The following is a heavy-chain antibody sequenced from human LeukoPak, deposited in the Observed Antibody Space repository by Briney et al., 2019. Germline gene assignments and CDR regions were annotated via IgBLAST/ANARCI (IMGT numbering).Heavy chain of an antibody. CDR2: IIHRGST. V-gene: IGHV4-34*12. D-gene: IGHD2-21*01. CDR1: GGSSSGYI. CDR3: ARKGSVSGVLWWRRTGWFDP. J-gene: IGHJ5*02. Sequence: SETLSVTCAEYGGSSSGYIWSRICEPPRRRLEWIGDIIHRGSTNYNPSLKSRVTISVDTSKNHFSLQLSSVTAADTAVYYCARKGSVSGVLWWRRTGWFDPWGQGTLVTVSS.